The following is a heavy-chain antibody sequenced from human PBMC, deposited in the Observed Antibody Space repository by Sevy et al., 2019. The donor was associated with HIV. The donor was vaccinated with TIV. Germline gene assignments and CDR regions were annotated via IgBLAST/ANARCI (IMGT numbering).Heavy chain of an antibody. CDR1: GFTLSDSG. CDR2: IQVDGREK. Sequence: GGSLRLSCAASGFTLSDSGVHWVRQAPGKGLEWVAFIQVDGREKFYTDSVKGRCTISRDRSKNTVYLQMTSLRGEDTAVYYCAKRPTAAWGQGTLVTVSS. J-gene: IGHJ5*02. CDR3: AKRPTAA. V-gene: IGHV3-30*02.